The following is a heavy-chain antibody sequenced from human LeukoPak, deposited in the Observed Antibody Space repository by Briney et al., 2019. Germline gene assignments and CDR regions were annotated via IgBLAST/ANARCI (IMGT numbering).Heavy chain of an antibody. CDR3: ARAIAARPVGEYYYYYMDV. CDR1: GYTFTGYY. V-gene: IGHV1-2*02. J-gene: IGHJ6*03. CDR2: INPNSGGT. D-gene: IGHD6-6*01. Sequence: ASVKVSCKASGYTFTGYYMHWVRQAPGQGLEWMGWINPNSGGTNYAQKFQGRVTMTRDTSISTAYMELSRLRSDDTAVYYCARAIAARPVGEYYYYYMDVWGKGTTVTVSS.